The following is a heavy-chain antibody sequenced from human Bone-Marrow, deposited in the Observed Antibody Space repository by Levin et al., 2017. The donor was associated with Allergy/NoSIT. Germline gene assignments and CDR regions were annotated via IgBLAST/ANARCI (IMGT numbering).Heavy chain of an antibody. V-gene: IGHV1-69*01. J-gene: IGHJ6*02. CDR3: ARDKAGRSTSRTDYYYYGMDV. CDR2: IIPIFGTA. CDR1: GGTFSSYA. D-gene: IGHD2-2*01. Sequence: PGESLKISCKASGGTFSSYAISWVRQAPGQGLEWMGGIIPIFGTANYAQKFQGRVTITADESTSTAYMELSSLRSEDTAVYYCARDKAGRSTSRTDYYYYGMDVWGQGTTVTVSS.